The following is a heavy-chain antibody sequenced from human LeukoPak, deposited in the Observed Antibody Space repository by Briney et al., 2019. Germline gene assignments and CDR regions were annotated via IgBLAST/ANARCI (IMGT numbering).Heavy chain of an antibody. J-gene: IGHJ4*02. CDR1: GGSISSSY. Sequence: SETLSLTCTVSGGSISSSYCSWIRQPAGKGLEWIGRIYTTGSTDSTDFNPSLKSRVTMSVDTSKNQFSLKLGSGTAADTAVYCCAGFGAGSYYWGQGTLVTVSS. V-gene: IGHV4-4*07. D-gene: IGHD3-10*01. CDR2: IYTTGSTDST. CDR3: AGFGAGSYY.